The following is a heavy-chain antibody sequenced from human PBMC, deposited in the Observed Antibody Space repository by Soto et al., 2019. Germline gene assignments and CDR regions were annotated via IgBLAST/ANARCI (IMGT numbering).Heavy chain of an antibody. V-gene: IGHV4-39*01. CDR3: ASPNRHGADY. CDR1: GGSISSSSYY. J-gene: IGHJ4*02. Sequence: XXTLSLPCTVSGGSISSSSYYWGSIRQPPGKGLEWIGSIYYSGSTYYNPSLKSRVTISVDTSKNQFSLKLSSVTAADTAVYYCASPNRHGADYWGQGTLVTVSS. CDR2: IYYSGST. D-gene: IGHD2-8*01.